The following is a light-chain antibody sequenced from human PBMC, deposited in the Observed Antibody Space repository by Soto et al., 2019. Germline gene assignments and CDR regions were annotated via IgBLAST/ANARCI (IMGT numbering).Light chain of an antibody. CDR3: QQYCSSPMYT. CDR1: QSVSSSY. CDR2: GAS. J-gene: IGKJ2*01. Sequence: EIVLTQSPGTLSLSPGERATLSCRASQSVSSSYLAWYQQKPGQAPRLLIYGASGRATGSPDRFSGSGSGTDFTLTISRLEPEDFAVYYCQQYCSSPMYTFGQGTKLEIK. V-gene: IGKV3-20*01.